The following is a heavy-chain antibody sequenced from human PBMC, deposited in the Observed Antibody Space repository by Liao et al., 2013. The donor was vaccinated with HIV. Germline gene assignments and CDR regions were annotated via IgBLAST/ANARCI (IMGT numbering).Heavy chain of an antibody. CDR1: GGSFSGYY. V-gene: IGHV4-34*01. CDR3: ARDKLAARPLIDY. Sequence: QVQLQESGPGLVKPSETLSLTCAVYGGSFSGYYWSWIRQPPGKGLEWIGEINHSGSTNYNPSLKSRVTISVDTSKNQFSLKLSSVTAADTAVYYCARDKLAARPLIDYWGQGTLVTVSS. D-gene: IGHD6-6*01. J-gene: IGHJ4*02. CDR2: INHSGST.